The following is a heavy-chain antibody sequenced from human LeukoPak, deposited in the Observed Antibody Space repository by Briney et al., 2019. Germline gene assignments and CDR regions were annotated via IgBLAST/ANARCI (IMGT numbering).Heavy chain of an antibody. CDR1: GGTFSSYA. CDR3: ARDAPVDTAMVGDY. V-gene: IGHV1-69*13. CDR2: IIPIFGTA. Sequence: GASVKVSCKASGGTFSSYAISWVRQAPGQGLEWMGGIIPIFGTANYAQKFQGRVTITADESTSTAYMELSSLRSEDTAVYYCARDAPVDTAMVGDYWGQGTLVTVSS. J-gene: IGHJ4*02. D-gene: IGHD5-18*01.